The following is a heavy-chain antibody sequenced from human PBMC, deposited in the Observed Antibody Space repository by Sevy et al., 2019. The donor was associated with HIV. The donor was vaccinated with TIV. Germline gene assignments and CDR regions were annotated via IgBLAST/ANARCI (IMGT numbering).Heavy chain of an antibody. D-gene: IGHD7-27*01. CDR1: GGTFSSYA. V-gene: IGHV1-69*13. CDR3: ARDYGTGEIGYYGMDV. Sequence: ASVKVSCKASGGTFSSYAISWVRQAPGQGLEWMGGIIPIFGTANYAQKFQGRVTITADESTSTAYMELSSLRSEDTAVYYCARDYGTGEIGYYGMDVWGQGTTVTVSS. CDR2: IIPIFGTA. J-gene: IGHJ6*02.